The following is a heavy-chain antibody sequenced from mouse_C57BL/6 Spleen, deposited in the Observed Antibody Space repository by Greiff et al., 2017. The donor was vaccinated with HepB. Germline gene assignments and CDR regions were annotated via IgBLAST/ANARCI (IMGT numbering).Heavy chain of an antibody. D-gene: IGHD3-2*02. V-gene: IGHV1-54*01. CDR2: INPGSGGT. J-gene: IGHJ4*01. Sequence: QVQLKESGAELVRPGTSVKVSCKASGYAFTNYLIEWVKQRPGQGLEWIGVINPGSGGTNYNEKLKGKATLTADKSSSTAYMQLSSLTSEDSAVYFCAMRTAQAFYAMDYWGQGTSVTVSS. CDR1: GYAFTNYL. CDR3: AMRTAQAFYAMDY.